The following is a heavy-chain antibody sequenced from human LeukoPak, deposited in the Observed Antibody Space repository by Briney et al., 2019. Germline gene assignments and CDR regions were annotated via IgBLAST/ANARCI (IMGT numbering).Heavy chain of an antibody. Sequence: SGGSLRLSCAASGFTFSSYEMNWVRQAPGKGLEWVSYISSSGSTIYYADSVKGRFTISRDNAKNSLYLQMNSLRAEDTAVYYCARTIAAARYDAFDIWGQGTKVTVSS. CDR2: ISSSGSTI. V-gene: IGHV3-48*03. J-gene: IGHJ3*02. D-gene: IGHD6-13*01. CDR3: ARTIAAARYDAFDI. CDR1: GFTFSSYE.